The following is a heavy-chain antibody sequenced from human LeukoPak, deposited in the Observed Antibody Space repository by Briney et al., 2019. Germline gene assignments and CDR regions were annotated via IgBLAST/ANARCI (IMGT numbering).Heavy chain of an antibody. J-gene: IGHJ4*02. CDR2: IWYDGSNK. CDR3: ARGAYGVRYFDWLFDY. CDR1: GFTFSSYG. Sequence: GRSLRLSCAASGFTFSSYGMHWVRQAPGKGLWWVAVIWYDGSNKYYADSVKGRFTISRDNSKNTLYLQMNSLRAEDTAVYYCARGAYGVRYFDWLFDYWGQGTLVTVSS. V-gene: IGHV3-33*01. D-gene: IGHD3-9*01.